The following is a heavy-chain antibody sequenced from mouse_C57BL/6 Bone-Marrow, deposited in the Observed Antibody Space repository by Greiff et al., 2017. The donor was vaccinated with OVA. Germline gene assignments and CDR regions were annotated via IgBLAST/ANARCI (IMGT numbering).Heavy chain of an antibody. D-gene: IGHD2-4*01. CDR2: IWGVGST. CDR3: ASSIYYDYDGWFAY. V-gene: IGHV2-6*01. CDR1: GFSLTSYG. Sequence: VQLVESGPGLVAPSQSLSITCTVSGFSLTSYGVDWVRQSPGKGLEWLGVIWGVGSTNYNSALKSRLSISKDNSKSQVFLKMNSLQTDDTAMYYCASSIYYDYDGWFAYWGQGTLVTVSA. J-gene: IGHJ3*01.